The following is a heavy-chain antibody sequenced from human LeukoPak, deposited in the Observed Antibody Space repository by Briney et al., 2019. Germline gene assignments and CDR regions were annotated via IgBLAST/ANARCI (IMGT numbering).Heavy chain of an antibody. V-gene: IGHV3-30*04. CDR3: ATGTYSSSWDGNYYYGMDV. CDR1: GFTFSSYS. Sequence: PGRSLRLSCTASGFTFSSYSIHWVRQAPGKGLEWVALISFDGKKTDYADSVKGRFTFSRDNSKNTVSLQMSDLRSEDTAVYYCATGTYSSSWDGNYYYGMDVWGQGTTVTVSS. J-gene: IGHJ6*02. CDR2: ISFDGKKT. D-gene: IGHD6-13*01.